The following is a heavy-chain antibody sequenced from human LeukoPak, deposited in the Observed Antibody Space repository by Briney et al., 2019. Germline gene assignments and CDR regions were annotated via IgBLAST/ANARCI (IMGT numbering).Heavy chain of an antibody. V-gene: IGHV3-7*01. Sequence: GGSLSLSCTASGFSISGHWQTWVRQTPGKGLEWVAHINADGSETSYAGSVKGRFTISKDSVENSVTLQMNSLRVEDTGVYYCGRGHYGLDVWGQGATVTVSS. CDR2: INADGSET. J-gene: IGHJ6*02. CDR1: GFSISGHW. CDR3: GRGHYGLDV.